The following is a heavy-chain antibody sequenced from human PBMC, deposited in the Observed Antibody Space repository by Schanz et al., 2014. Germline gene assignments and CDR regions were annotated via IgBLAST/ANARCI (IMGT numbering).Heavy chain of an antibody. CDR2: IYSSGST. J-gene: IGHJ3*01. Sequence: DVQLVDSGGGLVQPGGSLRLSCAASGFTVSNSYIHWVRQAPGKGLEWVSTIYSSGSTYYADSVRGRFTISRDNSMNTVYLQMNSLRAEDTGVYYCARGREVVAKIFDVWGQGTMVTVSS. CDR3: ARGREVVAKIFDV. D-gene: IGHD3-22*01. V-gene: IGHV3-53*01. CDR1: GFTVSNSY.